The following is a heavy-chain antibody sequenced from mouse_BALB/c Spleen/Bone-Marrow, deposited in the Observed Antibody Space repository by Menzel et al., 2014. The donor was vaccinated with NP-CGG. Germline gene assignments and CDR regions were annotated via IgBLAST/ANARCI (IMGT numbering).Heavy chain of an antibody. D-gene: IGHD1-1*01. CDR1: GFTFSSYT. V-gene: IGHV5-12-2*01. J-gene: IGHJ2*01. CDR2: ISNGGGTT. CDR3: VRHSTTVVADY. Sequence: EVKLVESGGGLVQPGGSLKLSCAASGFTFSSYTMSWFRQIPEKRLEWVAYISNGGGTTYYPDTVKGRFTISRDNAKNTLYLQMSSLKSEDTAMYYCVRHSTTVVADYWGQGTTLTVSS.